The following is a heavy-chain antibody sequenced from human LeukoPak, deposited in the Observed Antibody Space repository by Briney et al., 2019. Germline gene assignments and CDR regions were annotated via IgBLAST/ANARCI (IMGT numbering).Heavy chain of an antibody. D-gene: IGHD4-17*01. Sequence: PSETLSLTCTVSGVSISNSSYYWGWIRQPPGKGLEWIGSIYYSGSSYYNPSLKSRVTISVDTSKNQFSLNLSSVTAADTAVYYCARDYGDYYWYFDLWGRGTLVTVSS. J-gene: IGHJ2*01. V-gene: IGHV4-39*07. CDR1: GVSISNSSYY. CDR3: ARDYGDYYWYFDL. CDR2: IYYSGSS.